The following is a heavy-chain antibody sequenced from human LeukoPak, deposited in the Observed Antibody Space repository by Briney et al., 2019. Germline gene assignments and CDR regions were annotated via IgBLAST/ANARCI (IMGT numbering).Heavy chain of an antibody. CDR3: ASGRYYDILTGPYYFDY. D-gene: IGHD3-9*01. J-gene: IGHJ4*02. CDR1: GYTFTSYY. Sequence: ASVKVSCKASGYTFTSYYMHWVRQAPGQGLEWMGIINPSGGSTSYAQKFQGRVTMTRDTSTSTVYMELSSLRSEDTAVYYCASGRYYDILTGPYYFDYWGQGTLVTVSS. V-gene: IGHV1-46*01. CDR2: INPSGGST.